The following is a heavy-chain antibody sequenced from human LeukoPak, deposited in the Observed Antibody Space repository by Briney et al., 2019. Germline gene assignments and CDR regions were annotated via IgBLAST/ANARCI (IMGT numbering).Heavy chain of an antibody. V-gene: IGHV3-11*01. CDR2: ISPSGTDI. Sequence: GGSLRLSCAVSGFTFTDTYMTWIRQAPGKGLESLSYISPSGTDISYADSVKGRFTISRDNSKNTLYLQMNSLRAEDSAVYYCAKNYGSGSSVKYYYYMDVWGKGTTVTVSS. J-gene: IGHJ6*03. CDR3: AKNYGSGSSVKYYYYMDV. D-gene: IGHD3-10*01. CDR1: GFTFTDTY.